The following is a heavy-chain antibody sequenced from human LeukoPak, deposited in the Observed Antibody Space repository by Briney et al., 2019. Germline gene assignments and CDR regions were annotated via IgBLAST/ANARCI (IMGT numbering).Heavy chain of an antibody. CDR1: GFTFSSYG. CDR2: IWYDGSNK. CDR3: ATPNGSGSSSYFDY. D-gene: IGHD3-10*01. Sequence: PGRSLRLSCAASGFTFSSYGMHWVRQAPGKGLEWVAVIWYDGSNKYYADSVKGRFTISRDNSKNTLYLQMNSLRAEDTAVYYCATPNGSGSSSYFDYWGQGTLVTVSS. J-gene: IGHJ4*02. V-gene: IGHV3-33*01.